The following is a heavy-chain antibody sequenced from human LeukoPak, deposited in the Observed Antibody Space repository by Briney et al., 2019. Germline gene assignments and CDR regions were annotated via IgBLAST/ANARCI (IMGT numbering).Heavy chain of an antibody. Sequence: SVKVSCKASGGTFSSNAISWERQAPGQGLEWMGGIIPIFGTANYAQKFQGRVTITTDESTSTAYMELSSLRSEDTAVYYCARGGIAARHFDYWGQGTLVTVSS. D-gene: IGHD6-6*01. CDR3: ARGGIAARHFDY. CDR1: GGTFSSNA. J-gene: IGHJ4*02. CDR2: IIPIFGTA. V-gene: IGHV1-69*05.